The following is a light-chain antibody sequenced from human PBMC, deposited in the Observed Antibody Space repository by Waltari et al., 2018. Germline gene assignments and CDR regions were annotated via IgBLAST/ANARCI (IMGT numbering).Light chain of an antibody. CDR1: SLRRYS. CDR3: HSRDTSSTRF. Sequence: SSDLTQDPAVSVALGQTVRITCQGDSLRRYSASWYQQRQGQAPILILYGQNDRPSGIPDRFSGSTSGNTASLTITGAQAEDEADYYCHSRDTSSTRFFGGGTRLTV. J-gene: IGLJ2*01. V-gene: IGLV3-19*01. CDR2: GQN.